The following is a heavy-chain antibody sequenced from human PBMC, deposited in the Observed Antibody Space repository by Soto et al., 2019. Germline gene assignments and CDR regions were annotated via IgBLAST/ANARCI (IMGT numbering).Heavy chain of an antibody. Sequence: GGSLRLSCAASGFTFTTAGINWVRQAPGKGLEWVGRIKSKTDGGTTDYAAPVKGRFTISRDDSKNTLYLQMNSLKTEDTAVYYCTTMGHYYDSSALPSYDYWGQGTLVTVSS. CDR2: IKSKTDGGTT. J-gene: IGHJ4*02. CDR3: TTMGHYYDSSALPSYDY. CDR1: GFTFTTAG. V-gene: IGHV3-15*07. D-gene: IGHD3-22*01.